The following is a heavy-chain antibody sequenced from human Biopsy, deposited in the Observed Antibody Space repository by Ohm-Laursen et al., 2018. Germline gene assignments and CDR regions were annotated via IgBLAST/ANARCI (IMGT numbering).Heavy chain of an antibody. CDR1: GESMGTYY. D-gene: IGHD1-7*01. CDR3: ARDYGLELGGLEAFDI. CDR2: IYYSGTT. V-gene: IGHV4-59*01. J-gene: IGHJ3*02. Sequence: PSQTLSLTCTVSGESMGTYYWTWIRQPPGKGLEWIASIYYSGTTNKNPTLKSRVTISVDTSKRQFYLELSSVTAADTAIYYCARDYGLELGGLEAFDIWGQGTMVTVSS.